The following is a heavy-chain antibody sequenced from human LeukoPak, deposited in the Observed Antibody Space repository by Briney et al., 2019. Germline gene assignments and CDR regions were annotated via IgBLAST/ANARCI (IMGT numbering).Heavy chain of an antibody. CDR3: ARDTGGGYSCYDC. V-gene: IGHV3-7*01. J-gene: IGHJ4*02. Sequence: AGSLRLSCAASGFTFSSYWMTWIRQAPGKGLEGVANIKQDGSEKYYVDSVKGRFTISRDNAKNSLYLQMNSLRAEDTAVYYCARDTGGGYSCYDCWGQGTLVTVSS. D-gene: IGHD5-18*01. CDR1: GFTFSSYW. CDR2: IKQDGSEK.